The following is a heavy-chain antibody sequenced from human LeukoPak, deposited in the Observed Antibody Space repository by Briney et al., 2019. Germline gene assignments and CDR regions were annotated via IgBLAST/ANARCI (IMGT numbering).Heavy chain of an antibody. CDR2: INHSGST. Sequence: PSETLSLTCADYGGSFSGYYWSRIRQPPGEGLEWIGEINHSGSTNYDPSLKSRVTISVDSPKNQFSLKLSSVSAADTAVYCCARVGGRFLEWFKRFDYWGQGTLVTVSS. CDR3: ARVGGRFLEWFKRFDY. D-gene: IGHD3-3*01. CDR1: GGSFSGYY. J-gene: IGHJ4*02. V-gene: IGHV4-34*01.